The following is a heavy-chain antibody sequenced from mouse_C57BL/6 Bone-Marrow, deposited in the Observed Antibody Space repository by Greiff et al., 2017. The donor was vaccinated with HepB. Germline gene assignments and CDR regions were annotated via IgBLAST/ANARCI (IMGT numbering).Heavy chain of an antibody. D-gene: IGHD1-1*01. CDR1: GFTFSSYA. J-gene: IGHJ1*03. V-gene: IGHV5-4*03. Sequence: EVKVVESGGGLVKPGGSLKLSCAASGFTFSSYAMSWVRQTPEKRLEWVATISDGGSYTYYPDNVKGRFTISRDNAKNNLYLQMSHLKSEDTAMYYCARGWYYYGSLWWYFDVWGTGTTVTVSS. CDR2: ISDGGSYT. CDR3: ARGWYYYGSLWWYFDV.